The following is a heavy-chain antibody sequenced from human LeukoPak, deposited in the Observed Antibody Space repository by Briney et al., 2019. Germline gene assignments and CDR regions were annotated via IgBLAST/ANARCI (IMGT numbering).Heavy chain of an antibody. V-gene: IGHV3-30*04. J-gene: IGHJ4*02. Sequence: GGSLRLSCAASGLTFSSYAMHWVRQAPGKGLEWVAVISYDGSNKYYADSVKGRFTISRDNSKNTLYLQMNSLRAEDTAVYYCASDQVAALGVLGYWGQGTLVTVSS. CDR3: ASDQVAALGVLGY. CDR1: GLTFSSYA. D-gene: IGHD6-19*01. CDR2: ISYDGSNK.